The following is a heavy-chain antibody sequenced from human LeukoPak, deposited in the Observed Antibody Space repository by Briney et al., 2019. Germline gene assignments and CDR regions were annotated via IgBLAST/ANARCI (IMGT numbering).Heavy chain of an antibody. Sequence: SVNVSCKSSRGTFSSYTISWVRQAPGQGLEWMGRIIPILGIANYAQKFQGRVTITADKSTSTAYMELRSLRFEDTAVYYCARAMYSSGWPIDYWGQGTLVTVSS. CDR2: IIPILGIA. J-gene: IGHJ4*02. D-gene: IGHD6-19*01. CDR1: RGTFSSYT. CDR3: ARAMYSSGWPIDY. V-gene: IGHV1-69*02.